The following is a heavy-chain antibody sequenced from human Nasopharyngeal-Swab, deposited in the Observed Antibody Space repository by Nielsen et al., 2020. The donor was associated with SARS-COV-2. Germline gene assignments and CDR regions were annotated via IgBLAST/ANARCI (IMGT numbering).Heavy chain of an antibody. V-gene: IGHV4-31*02. Sequence: WIRQPPGKGLEWIGYIYYSGSTYYNPSLKSRVTISVDTSKNQFSLKLSSVIAADTAVYYCARGGAARPGLDYWGQGTLVTVSS. J-gene: IGHJ4*02. D-gene: IGHD6-6*01. CDR2: IYYSGST. CDR3: ARGGAARPGLDY.